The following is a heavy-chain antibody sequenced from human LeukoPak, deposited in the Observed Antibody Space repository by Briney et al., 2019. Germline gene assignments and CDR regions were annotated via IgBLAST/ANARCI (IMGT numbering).Heavy chain of an antibody. CDR3: ATDIGPTYYYGSGSYH. CDR1: GGTFSSYA. J-gene: IGHJ4*02. V-gene: IGHV1-69*04. Sequence: SVKVSCKASGGTFSSYAISWVRQAPGQGLEWMGRIIPILGIANHAQKFQGRVTITADKSTSTAYMELSSLRSEDTAVYYCATDIGPTYYYGSGSYHWGQGTLVTVSS. CDR2: IIPILGIA. D-gene: IGHD3-10*01.